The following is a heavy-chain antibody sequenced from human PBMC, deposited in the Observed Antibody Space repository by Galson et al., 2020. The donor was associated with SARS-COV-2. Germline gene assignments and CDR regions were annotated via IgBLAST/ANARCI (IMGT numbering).Heavy chain of an antibody. Sequence: GGSLRLSCVASGFTFRDYWMHWVRQVPGKGLEWVSRMNSDGGYTTNADSVEGRFSISRDNAKNTLYLQMNSLRPEDTAVYYCARDPHGAGHYDSSGPGSFDMWGQGTVVTVSS. V-gene: IGHV3-74*03. CDR2: MNSDGGYT. CDR1: GFTFRDYW. J-gene: IGHJ3*02. CDR3: ARDPHGAGHYDSSGPGSFDM. D-gene: IGHD3-22*01.